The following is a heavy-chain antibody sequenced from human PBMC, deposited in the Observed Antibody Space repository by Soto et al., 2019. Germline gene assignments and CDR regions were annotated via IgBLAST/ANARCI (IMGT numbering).Heavy chain of an antibody. CDR3: AKDRDSSGYYYRNY. V-gene: IGHV1-46*01. D-gene: IGHD3-22*01. CDR1: GYTLTTYH. J-gene: IGHJ4*02. Sequence: ASVKVSRQTSGYTLTTYHIHWVRPAPGQGLEWMGIINPSGGSTSYAQKFQGRVTMTRDTSTSTVYMELSSLRAEDTAVYYCAKDRDSSGYYYRNYWGQGTLVTVSS. CDR2: INPSGGST.